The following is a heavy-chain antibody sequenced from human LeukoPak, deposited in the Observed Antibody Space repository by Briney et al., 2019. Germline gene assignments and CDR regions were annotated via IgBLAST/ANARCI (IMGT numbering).Heavy chain of an antibody. D-gene: IGHD3-10*01. CDR2: ISSSSSYI. Sequence: GGSLRLSCAASGFTFSSYSMNWVRQAPGKGLEWVSSISSSSSYIYYADSVKGRFTISRDNAKNSLYLQMNSLRAEDTAVYYCARDISMVRGAAEIFDYWGQGTLVTVSS. V-gene: IGHV3-21*01. CDR3: ARDISMVRGAAEIFDY. J-gene: IGHJ4*02. CDR1: GFTFSSYS.